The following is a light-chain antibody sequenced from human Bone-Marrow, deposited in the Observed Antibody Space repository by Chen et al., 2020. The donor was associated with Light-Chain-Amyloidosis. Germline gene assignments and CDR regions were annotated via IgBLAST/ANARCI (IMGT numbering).Light chain of an antibody. CDR1: VLPTKY. CDR2: RDT. CDR3: QSADSSGTYEVI. V-gene: IGLV3-25*03. J-gene: IGLJ2*01. Sequence: SYELTQPPSVSLSPGQTSRLTCSGDVLPTKYAYWYQQKPGPAPVLVIHRDTERPSGISELFSGSSSGTTATLTISGVQAEDEADYHCQSADSSGTYEVIFGGGTKLTVL.